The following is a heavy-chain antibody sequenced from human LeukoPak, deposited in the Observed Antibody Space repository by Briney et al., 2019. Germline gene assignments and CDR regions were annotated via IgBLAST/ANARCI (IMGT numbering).Heavy chain of an antibody. J-gene: IGHJ4*02. CDR3: ARDHYDSSGYYFDY. D-gene: IGHD3-22*01. Sequence: PGGSLRLSCAASGFTFSSYGMHWVRQAPGKGPEWVAVIWYDGSNKYYADSVKGRFTISRDNSKNTLYLQMNSLRAEDTAVYYCARDHYDSSGYYFDYWGQGPLVTVSS. CDR2: IWYDGSNK. V-gene: IGHV3-33*01. CDR1: GFTFSSYG.